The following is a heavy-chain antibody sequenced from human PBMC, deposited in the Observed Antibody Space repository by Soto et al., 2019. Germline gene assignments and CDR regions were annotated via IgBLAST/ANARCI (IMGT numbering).Heavy chain of an antibody. Sequence: SETLCLTCAVYGGSFSGYCWSWIRQPPGKGLEWIGEINHSGSTNYNPSLKSRVTISVDTSKNQFSLKLSSVTAADTAVYYCASKSATDTNNWFDPWGQGTLV. V-gene: IGHV4-34*01. CDR3: ASKSATDTNNWFDP. D-gene: IGHD3-3*01. J-gene: IGHJ5*02. CDR2: INHSGST. CDR1: GGSFSGYC.